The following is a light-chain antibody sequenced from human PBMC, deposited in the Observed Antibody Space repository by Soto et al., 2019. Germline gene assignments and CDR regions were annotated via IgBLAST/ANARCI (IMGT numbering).Light chain of an antibody. CDR3: GSYTSSSTYV. J-gene: IGLJ1*01. Sequence: QSALAQPASVSGSAGQSITISCTGTSSGIGGYNYVSWYQQHPGKAPKLMIYEVSNRPSGVSNRFSGSKSGNTASLTISGLQADDEADYYCGSYTSSSTYVFGPGTKVTVL. CDR1: SSGIGGYNY. CDR2: EVS. V-gene: IGLV2-14*01.